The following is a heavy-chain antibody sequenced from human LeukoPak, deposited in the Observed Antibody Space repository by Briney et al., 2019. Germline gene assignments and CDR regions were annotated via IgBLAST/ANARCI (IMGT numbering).Heavy chain of an antibody. V-gene: IGHV4-61*08. Sequence: SETLSLTCTVSGGSISSGDYYWSWIRQPPGKGLEWIGYIYYSGSTNYNPSLKSRVTISVDTSKNQFSLKLSSVTAADTAVYYCARSRYIVGHYFDYWGQGTLVTVSS. CDR3: ARSRYIVGHYFDY. J-gene: IGHJ4*02. D-gene: IGHD1-26*01. CDR2: IYYSGST. CDR1: GGSISSGDYY.